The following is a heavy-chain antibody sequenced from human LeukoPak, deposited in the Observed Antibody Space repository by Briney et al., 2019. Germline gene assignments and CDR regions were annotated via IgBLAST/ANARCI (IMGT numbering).Heavy chain of an antibody. V-gene: IGHV3-9*01. CDR3: AKDARRYFDWLFEV. Sequence: PGGSLRLSCAASGFTFSSYAMHWVRQAPGKGLEWISGISWNSGSIGYADSVKGRFTISRDNAKNSLYLQMNSLRAEDTALYYCAKDARRYFDWLFEVWGQGTLVTVSS. CDR1: GFTFSSYA. D-gene: IGHD3-9*01. J-gene: IGHJ4*02. CDR2: ISWNSGSI.